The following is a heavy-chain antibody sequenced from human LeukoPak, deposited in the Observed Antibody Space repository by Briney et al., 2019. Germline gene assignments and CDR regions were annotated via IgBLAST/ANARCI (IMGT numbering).Heavy chain of an antibody. D-gene: IGHD3-16*02. Sequence: SETLSLTCAVYGGSFSAYYWSWIRQPPGKGLEWIREINHSGSTNYNPSLKSRVTISVDTSKNQFSLKLSSVTAADTAVYYCARRGDYVWGSYRSTFDYWGQGTLVTVSS. J-gene: IGHJ4*02. CDR1: GGSFSAYY. CDR2: INHSGST. V-gene: IGHV4-34*01. CDR3: ARRGDYVWGSYRSTFDY.